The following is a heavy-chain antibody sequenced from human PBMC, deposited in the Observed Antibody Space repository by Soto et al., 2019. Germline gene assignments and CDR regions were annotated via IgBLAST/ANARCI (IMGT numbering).Heavy chain of an antibody. V-gene: IGHV3-49*03. CDR1: GFTFGDYA. CDR2: IRSKAYGGTT. D-gene: IGHD1-7*01. J-gene: IGHJ3*02. CDR3: TRVKGTMGPHDAFAI. Sequence: GGSLRLCCTASGFTFGDYAMSWFRQAPGKGLEWVGFIRSKAYGGTTEYAASVKGRFTISRDDSKSIAYLQMNSLKTEDTAVYYCTRVKGTMGPHDAFAIWGQGTMVTVSS.